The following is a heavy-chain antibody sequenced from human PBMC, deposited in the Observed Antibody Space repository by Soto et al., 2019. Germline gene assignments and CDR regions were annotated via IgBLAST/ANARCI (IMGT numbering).Heavy chain of an antibody. D-gene: IGHD2-15*01. Sequence: QVQLQESGPGLVKPSETLSLTCTVSGGSISSYYWSWIRQPPGKGLEWIGYIYYSGSTNYNPSLKSRVTIQVDTSKHQFSLKLSFVTAADTAVYYCAREEGYCSGGSCPTALHYYGMDVWGQGTTVTVSS. CDR1: GGSISSYY. CDR2: IYYSGST. CDR3: AREEGYCSGGSCPTALHYYGMDV. V-gene: IGHV4-59*01. J-gene: IGHJ6*02.